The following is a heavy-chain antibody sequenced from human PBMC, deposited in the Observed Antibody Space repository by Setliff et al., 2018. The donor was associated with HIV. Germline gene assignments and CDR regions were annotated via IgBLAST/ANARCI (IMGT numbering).Heavy chain of an antibody. V-gene: IGHV1-2*06. CDR3: ANPHDGGAFDV. J-gene: IGHJ3*01. CDR2: INPKSGGT. CDR1: GYTFTGYY. D-gene: IGHD1-1*01. Sequence: GASVKVSCKASGYTFTGYYMHWVRQAPGQGPEWLGRINPKSGGTRYAQKFQGRVSMTRDTAISTAYMDLNSLKSEDSAVYYCANPHDGGAFDVWGQGTAVTVSS.